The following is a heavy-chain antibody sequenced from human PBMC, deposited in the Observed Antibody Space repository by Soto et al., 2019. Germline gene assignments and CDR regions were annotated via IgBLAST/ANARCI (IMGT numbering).Heavy chain of an antibody. Sequence: SETLSLTCTVSGGSISSYYWSWIRQPPGKGLEWIGYIYYSGSTNYNPSLKSRVTISVDTSKNQFSLKLSSVTAADTAVYYCARGFEGIPGAFDIWGQGTMVTVSS. CDR2: IYYSGST. V-gene: IGHV4-59*01. CDR3: ARGFEGIPGAFDI. J-gene: IGHJ3*02. CDR1: GGSISSYY.